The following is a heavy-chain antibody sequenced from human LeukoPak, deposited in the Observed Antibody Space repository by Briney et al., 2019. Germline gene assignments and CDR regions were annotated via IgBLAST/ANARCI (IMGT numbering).Heavy chain of an antibody. CDR3: ARRPLSGGYYYYYYGMDV. CDR2: INSDGSST. V-gene: IGHV3-74*01. CDR1: GFTFSSYW. Sequence: GGSLRLSCAASGFTFSSYWMHWVRPAPGKGLVWVSRINSDGSSTSYADSVKGRFTISRDNAKNTLYLQMNSLRAEDTAVYYCARRPLSGGYYYYYYGMDVWGKGTTVTVSS. D-gene: IGHD3-10*01. J-gene: IGHJ6*04.